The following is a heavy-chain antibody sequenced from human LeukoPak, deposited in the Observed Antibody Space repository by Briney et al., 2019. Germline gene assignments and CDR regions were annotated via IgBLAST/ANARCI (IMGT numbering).Heavy chain of an antibody. CDR3: AREHSSGWSDPRWFDP. Sequence: PSETLSLTCTVSGGSISSSYWSWIRQPPGKGLEWLGYIYSSGSTTYNPPLKSRVPISVDTSKNQFSLHLSSVTAADTAVYYCAREHSSGWSDPRWFDPWGQGTLVTVSS. CDR1: GGSISSSY. D-gene: IGHD6-19*01. V-gene: IGHV4-59*01. CDR2: IYSSGST. J-gene: IGHJ5*02.